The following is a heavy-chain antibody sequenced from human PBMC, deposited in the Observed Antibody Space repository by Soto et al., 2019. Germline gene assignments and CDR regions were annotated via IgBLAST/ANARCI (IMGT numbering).Heavy chain of an antibody. V-gene: IGHV1-8*01. CDR1: GYTFTSYD. J-gene: IGHJ4*02. CDR3: TRGQGNH. CDR2: MNPFSGNA. Sequence: QVQLVQSGAEVQKPGASVRVSCKASGYTFTSYDMYWVRQATGQGLEWMGWMNPFSGNAVYTQKFQDRVTMTRDTSINTAYMEMSGLRSEDTAVYYCTRGQGNHWGQGSLVTVSS.